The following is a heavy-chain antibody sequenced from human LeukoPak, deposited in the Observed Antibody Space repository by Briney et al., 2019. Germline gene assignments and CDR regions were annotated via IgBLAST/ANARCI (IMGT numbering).Heavy chain of an antibody. V-gene: IGHV4-34*01. CDR2: IYHSGST. CDR1: GGSFSGYY. CDR3: ARGAALLWFGELFRRGFDY. Sequence: SETLSLTCAVYGGSFSGYYWSWIRQPTGKGLEWIGEIYHSGSTNYNPSLKSRVTISVDTSKNQFSLKLSSVTAADTAVYYCARGAALLWFGELFRRGFDYWGQGTLVTVSS. D-gene: IGHD3-10*01. J-gene: IGHJ4*02.